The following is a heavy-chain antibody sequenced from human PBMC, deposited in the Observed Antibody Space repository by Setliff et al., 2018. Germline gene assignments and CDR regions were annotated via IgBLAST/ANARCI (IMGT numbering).Heavy chain of an antibody. CDR2: MNPNSGNT. J-gene: IGHJ5*02. V-gene: IGHV1-8*02. Sequence: ASVKVSCKASGGTFSSYAINWVRQATGQGLEWMGWMNPNSGNTGYAQKFQGRVTMTRNTSISTANMELSSLRSEDTAVYYCARGWAGYCSGGSCGEWFDPWGQGTLVTVSS. D-gene: IGHD2-15*01. CDR3: ARGWAGYCSGGSCGEWFDP. CDR1: GGTFSSYA.